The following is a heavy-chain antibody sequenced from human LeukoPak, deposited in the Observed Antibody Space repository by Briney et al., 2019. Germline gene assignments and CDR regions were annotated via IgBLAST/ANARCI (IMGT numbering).Heavy chain of an antibody. Sequence: SETLSLTCTVSGGSISSYYWSWIRQRPGKGLEWIGYIYYSGSTNYNPSLKSRVTISVDTSKNQFSLKLSSVTAADTAVYYCARDGYSSGWGRAFDIWGQGTMVTVSS. D-gene: IGHD6-19*01. CDR1: GGSISSYY. V-gene: IGHV4-59*01. CDR2: IYYSGST. J-gene: IGHJ3*02. CDR3: ARDGYSSGWGRAFDI.